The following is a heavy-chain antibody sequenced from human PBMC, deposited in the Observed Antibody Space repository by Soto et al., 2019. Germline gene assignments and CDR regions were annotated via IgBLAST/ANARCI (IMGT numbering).Heavy chain of an antibody. J-gene: IGHJ6*02. D-gene: IGHD2-8*01. CDR3: ARGHSTDCSNGVCSFFYNHEMDV. Sequence: GASVKVSCKASGHSFTDYHIHWVRQAPGQGLEWLGRINPKSGGTSTAQKFQGWVTMTRDRSISTVYMELTRLRSDDTAVYFCARGHSTDCSNGVCSFFYNHEMDVWGQGTTVTVSS. V-gene: IGHV1-2*04. CDR2: INPKSGGT. CDR1: GHSFTDYH.